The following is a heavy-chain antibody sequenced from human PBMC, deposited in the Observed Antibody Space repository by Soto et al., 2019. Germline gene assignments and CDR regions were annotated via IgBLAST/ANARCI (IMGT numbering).Heavy chain of an antibody. V-gene: IGHV4-59*01. CDR2: IYYSGST. CDR3: ATHSVADTETRYYYYYMDV. D-gene: IGHD6-19*01. J-gene: IGHJ6*03. CDR1: GGSSSSYY. Sequence: LETLSLTCTVAGGSSSSYYWSWIRQPTGKGLEWIGYIYYSGSTNYNPSLKSRVTISVDTSKNQFSLKLSSVTAADTAVYYCATHSVADTETRYYYYYMDVSGKGTTVTVSS.